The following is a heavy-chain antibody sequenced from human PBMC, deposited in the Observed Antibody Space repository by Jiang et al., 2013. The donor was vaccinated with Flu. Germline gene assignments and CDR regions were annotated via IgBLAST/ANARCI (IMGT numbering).Heavy chain of an antibody. Sequence: GAEVKKPGASVKVSCKASGYTFTSYYMHWVRQAPGQGLEWMGIINPSGGSTSYAQKFQGRVTMTRDTSTSTVYMELSSLRSEDTAVYYCARDLSSYSYGFEGAYWGQGTLVTVSS. CDR2: INPSGGST. CDR3: ARDLSSYSYGFEGAY. CDR1: GYTFTSYY. V-gene: IGHV1-46*01. D-gene: IGHD5-18*01. J-gene: IGHJ4*02.